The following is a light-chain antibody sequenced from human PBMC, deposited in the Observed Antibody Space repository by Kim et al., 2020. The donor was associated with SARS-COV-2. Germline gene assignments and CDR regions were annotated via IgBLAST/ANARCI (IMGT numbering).Light chain of an antibody. CDR3: QVWNRRTVV. CDR2: RDM. V-gene: IGLV3-9*01. J-gene: IGLJ2*01. CDR1: NIENKN. Sequence: SYELTQPLSVSVALGQTATIPCGGSNIENKNVHSYRQRPGQAPVLVMYRDMQRPSGIPEQLTGSNSGNTATLTISRVEAGDEADYYCQVWNRRTVVFGGGTQLTVL.